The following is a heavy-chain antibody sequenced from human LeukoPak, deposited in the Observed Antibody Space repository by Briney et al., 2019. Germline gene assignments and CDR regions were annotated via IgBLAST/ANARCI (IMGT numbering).Heavy chain of an antibody. CDR1: GYTFTSYA. J-gene: IGHJ6*02. CDR3: ARDPLDYYYYGMDV. Sequence: ASVKVSCKASGYTFTSYAMHWVRQAPGQRLEWMGWINAGNGNTKYSQKFQGRVTITRDTSASTAYMGLSSLRSEDTAVYYCARDPLDYYYYGMDVWGQGTTVTVSS. CDR2: INAGNGNT. V-gene: IGHV1-3*01.